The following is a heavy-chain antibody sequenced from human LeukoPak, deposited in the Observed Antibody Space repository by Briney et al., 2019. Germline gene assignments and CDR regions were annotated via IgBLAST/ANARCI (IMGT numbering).Heavy chain of an antibody. Sequence: GGSLRLSCAASGFTVSSNYMSWVRQAPGKGLEWVSVIYSGGSTYYADSVKGRFTISRDNSKNTLYLQMNSLRAEDTAVYYCARALPLLRFLGAFDIWGQGTMVTVSS. CDR3: ARALPLLRFLGAFDI. J-gene: IGHJ3*02. D-gene: IGHD3-3*01. V-gene: IGHV3-53*01. CDR1: GFTVSSNY. CDR2: IYSGGST.